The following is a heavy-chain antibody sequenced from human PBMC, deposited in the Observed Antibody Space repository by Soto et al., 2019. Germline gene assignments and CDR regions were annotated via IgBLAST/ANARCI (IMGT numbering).Heavy chain of an antibody. D-gene: IGHD2-15*01. V-gene: IGHV3-48*01. CDR3: ARGCGGSGGSCSPRFDY. J-gene: IGHJ4*02. Sequence: PGGSLRLSCAASGFTFSTYSMNWVRQAPGKGLEWVSYISSSSSTIFYTDSVKGRFTVSRDNAKNSLYLQMNSLRAEDTAVYYCARGCGGSGGSCSPRFDYWGQGTLVTVSS. CDR1: GFTFSTYS. CDR2: ISSSSSTI.